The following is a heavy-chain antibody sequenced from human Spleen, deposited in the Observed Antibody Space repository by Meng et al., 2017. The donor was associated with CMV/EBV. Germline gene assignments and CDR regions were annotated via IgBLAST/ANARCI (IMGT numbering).Heavy chain of an antibody. CDR1: GFTFSSYT. V-gene: IGHV3-21*01. J-gene: IGHJ4*02. CDR3: ARASGGYCSTTICYGYDDY. CDR2: ISSSTNYI. Sequence: GGPLRLSCAASGFTFSSYTMNWVRQAPGKGLEWVSSISSSTNYIYYADSVKGRFTISRDNAKNSLFLQMNSLRAEDTAVYYCARASGGYCSTTICYGYDDYWGQGTLVTVSS. D-gene: IGHD2-2*01.